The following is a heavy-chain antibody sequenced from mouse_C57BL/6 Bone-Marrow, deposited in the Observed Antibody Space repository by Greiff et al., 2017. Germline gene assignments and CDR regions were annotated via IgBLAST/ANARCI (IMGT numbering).Heavy chain of an antibody. J-gene: IGHJ2*01. Sequence: QVQLKESGAELVRPGTSVKMSCKASGYTFTNYWIGWAKQRPGHGLEWIGDIYPGGGYTNYNEKFKGKATLTADKSSSTAYMQFSSLTSEDSAIYYWARRGWLLYYFDYWGQGTTLTVSS. CDR1: GYTFTNYW. V-gene: IGHV1-63*01. CDR2: IYPGGGYT. D-gene: IGHD2-3*01. CDR3: ARRGWLLYYFDY.